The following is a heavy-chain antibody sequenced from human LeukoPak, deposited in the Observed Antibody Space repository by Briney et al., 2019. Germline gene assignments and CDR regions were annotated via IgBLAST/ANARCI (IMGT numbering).Heavy chain of an antibody. J-gene: IGHJ4*02. CDR2: IYHSGRT. CDR1: GYSISSGYY. V-gene: IGHV4-38-2*02. D-gene: IGHD3-22*01. CDR3: AREGGFYDSSGYYYFGIDY. Sequence: PSETLSLTCTVSGYSISSGYYWGWIRQPPGKGLEWIGSIYHSGRTFYNPSLKSRVTISVDTSKNQFSLKLSSVTAADTAVYYCAREGGFYDSSGYYYFGIDYWGQGTLVTVSS.